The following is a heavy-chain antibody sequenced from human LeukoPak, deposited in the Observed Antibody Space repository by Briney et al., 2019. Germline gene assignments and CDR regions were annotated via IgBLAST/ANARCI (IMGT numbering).Heavy chain of an antibody. CDR1: GFTFSSYA. Sequence: GGSLRLSCAASGFTFSSYAMSWVRQAPGKGLEWVSGISDSGDNTYYADSVKGRFTISRDNSKNTLYLQMNSLRAEDTAVYYCAKDIRCGNWGQGTLVTVSS. V-gene: IGHV3-23*01. D-gene: IGHD2-21*01. CDR2: ISDSGDNT. J-gene: IGHJ4*02. CDR3: AKDIRCGN.